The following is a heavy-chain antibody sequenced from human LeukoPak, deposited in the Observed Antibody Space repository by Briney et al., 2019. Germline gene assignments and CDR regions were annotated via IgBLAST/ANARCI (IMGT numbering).Heavy chain of an antibody. CDR3: ARPHYGSGSYLDYFDY. J-gene: IGHJ4*02. Sequence: PGGSLRLSCAASGFTFSSYGMHWVRQAPGKGLEWVAVISYDGSNKYYADSVKGRFTISRDNSKNTLCLQMNSLRAEDTAVYYCARPHYGSGSYLDYFDYWGQGTLVTVSS. CDR1: GFTFSSYG. D-gene: IGHD3-10*01. CDR2: ISYDGSNK. V-gene: IGHV3-30*03.